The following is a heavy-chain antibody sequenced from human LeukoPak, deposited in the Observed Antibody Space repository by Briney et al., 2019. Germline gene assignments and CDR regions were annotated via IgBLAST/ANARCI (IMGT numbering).Heavy chain of an antibody. CDR1: GFTFDDYA. CDR3: AKDGYSSGWYVKYYFDY. J-gene: IGHJ4*02. V-gene: IGHV3-9*01. Sequence: GRSLRLSCAASGFTFDDYAMHWVRQAPGKGLEWVSGISWNSGSIGYADSVKGRFTISRGNAKNSLYLQMNSLRAEDTALYYCAKDGYSSGWYVKYYFDYWGQGTLVTVSS. CDR2: ISWNSGSI. D-gene: IGHD6-19*01.